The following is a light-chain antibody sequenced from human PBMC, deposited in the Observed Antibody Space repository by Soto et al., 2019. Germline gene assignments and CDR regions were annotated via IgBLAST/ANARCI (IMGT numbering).Light chain of an antibody. J-gene: IGLJ1*01. Sequence: QSVLTQPASVSGSPGQSITISCTGTSSDIGGYNFVSWYQHLPGKAPKLIIFEISKRPSGVSNRFSGSKSGNTASLTISGLQPEDEAEYYCWSYTSSSTNVFGTGTKLTVL. V-gene: IGLV2-14*01. CDR2: EIS. CDR1: SSDIGGYNF. CDR3: WSYTSSSTNV.